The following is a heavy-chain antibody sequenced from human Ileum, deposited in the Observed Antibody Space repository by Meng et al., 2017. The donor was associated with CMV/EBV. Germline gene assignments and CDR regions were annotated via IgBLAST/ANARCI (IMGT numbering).Heavy chain of an antibody. CDR1: GFTFRNYA. Sequence: GGSLRLSCAASGFTFRNYAMSWVRQAPGRRLGWVAASGDSGASASYANSVKGRFTVSRDNSKSTLYLQMNSLRAEDTAVYHCAKADCGSGDYKLIDDWGQGTLVTVSS. CDR2: SGDSGASA. D-gene: IGHD2-15*01. J-gene: IGHJ4*02. V-gene: IGHV3-23*01. CDR3: AKADCGSGDYKLIDD.